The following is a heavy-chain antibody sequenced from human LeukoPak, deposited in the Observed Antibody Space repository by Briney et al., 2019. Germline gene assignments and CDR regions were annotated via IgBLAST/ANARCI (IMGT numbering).Heavy chain of an antibody. D-gene: IGHD2-21*01. CDR1: GGSISSYY. J-gene: IGHJ3*02. CDR3: ARDSVYSADVFDI. CDR2: IYYSGST. V-gene: IGHV4-59*12. Sequence: SETLSLTCTVSGGSISSYYWSWIRQPPGKGLEWIGYIYYSGSTNYNPSLKSRVTMTLDTSKNQFSLNLSSVTAADTAVYYCARDSVYSADVFDIWGQGSMVTVSS.